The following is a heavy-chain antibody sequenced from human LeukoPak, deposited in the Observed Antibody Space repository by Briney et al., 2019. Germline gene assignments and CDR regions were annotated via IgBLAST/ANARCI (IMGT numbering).Heavy chain of an antibody. CDR3: VRDLDWGAFDV. J-gene: IGHJ3*01. V-gene: IGHV3-23*01. Sequence: GGTLRLSCAASGFHFSAHGMNWIRQAPGKGVEWVSGISPSGDITYYADSVMGRFTISRDNRKSTVSLQMNSLRAEDTALYYCVRDLDWGAFDVWGQGRMVTVSS. CDR2: ISPSGDIT. D-gene: IGHD3/OR15-3a*01. CDR1: GFHFSAHG.